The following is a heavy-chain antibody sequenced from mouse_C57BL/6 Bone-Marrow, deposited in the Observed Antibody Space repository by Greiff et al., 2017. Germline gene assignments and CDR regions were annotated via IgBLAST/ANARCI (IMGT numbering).Heavy chain of an antibody. CDR1: GYTFTNYW. J-gene: IGHJ2*01. Sequence: VPLQESGAELVRPGTSVKLSCKASGYTFTNYWMGWAKQRPGHGLEWIGDIYPGGGYTNYHETFKGKATLTADTSSSTAYMQFSSLTSGESAIYYWAKDPNRVYCDDWGQGTTLTVSS. CDR2: IYPGGGYT. D-gene: IGHD4-1*01. CDR3: AKDPNRVYCDD. V-gene: IGHV1-63*01.